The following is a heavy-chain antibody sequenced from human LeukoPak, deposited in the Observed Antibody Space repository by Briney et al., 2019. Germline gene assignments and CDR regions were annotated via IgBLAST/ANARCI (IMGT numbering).Heavy chain of an antibody. V-gene: IGHV4-30-2*01. CDR1: GGSISSGGYP. J-gene: IGHJ5*02. Sequence: SETLSLTCAVSGGSISSGGYPWSWIRQPPGKGLEWIGYIYHSGSTYYNPSLKSRVTISVDWSKNQFSLKLSSVTAADTAVYYCARVNWNDYWFDPWGQGTLVTVSS. D-gene: IGHD1-20*01. CDR3: ARVNWNDYWFDP. CDR2: IYHSGST.